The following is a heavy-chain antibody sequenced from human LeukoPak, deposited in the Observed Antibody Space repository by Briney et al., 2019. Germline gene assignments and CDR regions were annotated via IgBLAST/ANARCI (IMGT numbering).Heavy chain of an antibody. CDR3: ARGALYYMDV. J-gene: IGHJ6*03. V-gene: IGHV3-23*01. Sequence: PGGSLRLSCAASGFSVSDNGMSWVRQAPGKGLEWVSGIVGGDGGTYYADSVKGRFIISRDNSKNTLYVQMNSLRAEDTAVYYCARGALYYMDVWGKGTTVTIS. CDR1: GFSVSDNG. CDR2: IVGGDGGT.